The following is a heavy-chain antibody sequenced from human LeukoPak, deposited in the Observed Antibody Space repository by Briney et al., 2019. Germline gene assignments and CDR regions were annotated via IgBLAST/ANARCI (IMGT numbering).Heavy chain of an antibody. CDR3: ARDYGSGSYPGY. D-gene: IGHD3-10*01. CDR2: IKQDGSEK. CDR1: GGSISSYY. J-gene: IGHJ4*02. V-gene: IGHV3-7*01. Sequence: ETLSLTCTVSGGSISSYYWSWIRQPPGKGLEWVANIKQDGSEKYYVDSVKGRFTISRDNAKNSLYPQMNSLRAEDMAVYYCARDYGSGSYPGYWGQGTLVTVSS.